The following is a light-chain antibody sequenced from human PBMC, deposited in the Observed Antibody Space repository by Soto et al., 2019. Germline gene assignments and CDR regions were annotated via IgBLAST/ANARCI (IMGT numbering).Light chain of an antibody. CDR1: SSDVGGYNY. J-gene: IGLJ2*01. CDR2: DVS. V-gene: IGLV2-11*01. Sequence: QSALTQPRSGSGSPGQSVTISCTGTSSDVGGYNYVSWYQQHPGKAPKLMIYDVSKRPSGVPDRFSGSKSGNTASLTISGLQAEDEADYYCCSYAGSPHVVFGGGTKLTVL. CDR3: CSYAGSPHVV.